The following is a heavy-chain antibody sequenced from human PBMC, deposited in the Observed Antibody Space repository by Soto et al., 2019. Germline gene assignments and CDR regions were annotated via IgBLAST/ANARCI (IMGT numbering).Heavy chain of an antibody. CDR1: GFTFSSYG. V-gene: IGHV3-30*18. D-gene: IGHD1-26*01. CDR3: AKDGAREGELLDY. CDR2: ISYDGSNK. J-gene: IGHJ4*02. Sequence: QVQLVESGGGVVQPGRSLRLSCAASGFTFSSYGMHWVRQAPGKGLEWVAVISYDGSNKYYADSVKGRFTISRDNSKNTLYLQMNSLRAEDTAVYYCAKDGAREGELLDYWGQGTLVTVSS.